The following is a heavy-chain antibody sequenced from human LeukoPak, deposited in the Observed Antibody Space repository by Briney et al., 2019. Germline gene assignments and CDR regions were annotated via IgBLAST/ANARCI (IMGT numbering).Heavy chain of an antibody. CDR1: GGSFSGYY. CDR2: INHSGST. D-gene: IGHD3-22*01. Sequence: SETLSLTCAVYGGSFSGYYWSWIRQPPGKGLEWIGEINHSGSTNYNPSLKSRVAISVDTSKNQFSLKLSSVTAADTAVYYCASRPYDSSGYYYVRDNWFDPWGQGTLVTVSS. CDR3: ASRPYDSSGYYYVRDNWFDP. V-gene: IGHV4-34*01. J-gene: IGHJ5*02.